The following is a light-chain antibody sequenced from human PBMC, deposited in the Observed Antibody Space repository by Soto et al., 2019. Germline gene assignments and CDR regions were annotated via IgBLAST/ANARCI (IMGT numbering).Light chain of an antibody. CDR1: QSISTNY. CDR3: QQYDSSPLT. V-gene: IGKV3-20*01. CDR2: GAS. J-gene: IGKJ4*01. Sequence: EIVLTQSPGTLSLSPGERATLSCRASQSISTNYLAWYQQKPDQAPRLLNYGASSRATGIPDRFSGSGSGTDFTLTISRLEPEDFAVYYCQQYDSSPLTFGGGTKVEIK.